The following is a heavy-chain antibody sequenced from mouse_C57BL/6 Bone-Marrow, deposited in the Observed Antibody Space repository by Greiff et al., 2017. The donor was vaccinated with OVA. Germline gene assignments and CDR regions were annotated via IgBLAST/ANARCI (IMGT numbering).Heavy chain of an antibody. J-gene: IGHJ2*01. CDR3: ARTSGYYLFDY. D-gene: IGHD2-3*01. Sequence: EVKLMESGGGLVQPGGSLKLSCAASGFTFSDYYMYWVRQTPEKRLEWVAYISNGGGSPYYPDTVKGRFTISRDNAKNTLYLQMSRLKSEDTAMYYCARTSGYYLFDYWGQGTTLTVSS. V-gene: IGHV5-12*01. CDR1: GFTFSDYY. CDR2: ISNGGGSP.